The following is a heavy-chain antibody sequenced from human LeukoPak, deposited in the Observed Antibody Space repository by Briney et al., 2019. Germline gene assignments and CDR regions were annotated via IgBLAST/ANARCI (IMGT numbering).Heavy chain of an antibody. CDR1: GFTFSSYG. V-gene: IGHV3-30*02. J-gene: IGHJ4*02. CDR3: ASPWGTDSSGYYSL. Sequence: GGSLRLSCAASGFTFSSYGMHWVRQAPGKGLEWVAFIRYDGSNKYYADSVKGRFTISRDNAKNSLYLQMNSLRAEDTAVYYCASPWGTDSSGYYSLWGQGTLVTVSS. CDR2: IRYDGSNK. D-gene: IGHD3-22*01.